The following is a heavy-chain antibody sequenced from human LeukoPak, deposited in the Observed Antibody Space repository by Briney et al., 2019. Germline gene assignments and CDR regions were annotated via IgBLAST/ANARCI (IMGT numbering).Heavy chain of an antibody. CDR3: ARDKRVYSGGMDA. Sequence: GGSLRLSCETSGFIFSSHWMHWVRQAPGKGLVWVSRLNADASTTNYADSVKGRFTISRDNAKNTLYLQMNSLRAEDTAVYYCARDKRVYSGGMDAWGQGTTVTVSS. J-gene: IGHJ6*02. V-gene: IGHV3-74*01. CDR1: GFIFSSHW. D-gene: IGHD4-11*01. CDR2: LNADASTT.